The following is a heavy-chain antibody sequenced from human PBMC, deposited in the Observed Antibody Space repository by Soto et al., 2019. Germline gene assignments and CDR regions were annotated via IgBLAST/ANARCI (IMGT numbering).Heavy chain of an antibody. Sequence: KSSETLSLTCTVSGGSISSSSYYWGWIRQPPGKGLEWIGSIYYSGSTYYNPSLKSRVTISVDTSKNQFSLKLSSVTAADTAVYYCARHRRRAYSRTPHGEGAFDIWGQGTMVTVSS. CDR3: ARHRRRAYSRTPHGEGAFDI. V-gene: IGHV4-39*01. D-gene: IGHD6-13*01. J-gene: IGHJ3*02. CDR2: IYYSGST. CDR1: GGSISSSSYY.